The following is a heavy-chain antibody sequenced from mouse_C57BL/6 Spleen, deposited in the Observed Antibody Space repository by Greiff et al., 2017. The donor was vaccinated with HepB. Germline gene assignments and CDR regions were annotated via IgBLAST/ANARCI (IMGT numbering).Heavy chain of an antibody. CDR3: ARVHYGNLYDFDY. CDR2: IAPSDSYT. CDR1: GYTFTSYW. D-gene: IGHD2-1*01. Sequence: VQLQQPGAELVMPGASVKLSCKASGYTFTSYWMHWVKQRPGQGLEWIGEIAPSDSYTNYNQKFKGKSPLTVDKSTSTAYMQLSSLTAEDAAVDYCARVHYGNLYDFDYWGQGTTLTVSS. J-gene: IGHJ2*01. V-gene: IGHV1-69*01.